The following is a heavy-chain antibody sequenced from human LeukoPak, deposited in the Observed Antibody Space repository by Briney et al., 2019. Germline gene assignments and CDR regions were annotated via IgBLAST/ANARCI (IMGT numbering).Heavy chain of an antibody. J-gene: IGHJ4*02. CDR3: ASPDYYGSGSYYY. V-gene: IGHV1-2*06. CDR2: INPNSGGT. Sequence: ASVTVSCKASGYTFTGYYMHWVRQAPGQGLEWMGRINPNSGGTNYAQKFQGRVTMTRDTSISTAYMELSRLRSDDTAVYYCASPDYYGSGSYYYWGQGTLVTVSS. CDR1: GYTFTGYY. D-gene: IGHD3-10*01.